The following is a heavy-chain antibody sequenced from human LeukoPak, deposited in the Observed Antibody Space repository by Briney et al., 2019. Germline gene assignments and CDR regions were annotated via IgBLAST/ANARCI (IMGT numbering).Heavy chain of an antibody. Sequence: GGSLRLSCAASGFTCSSYAMSWVRQAPGKGLEWVSVISSSGSTTFYADSVKGRFTISRDKSKNTLYLQMNSLRAGDTAVYYCARYSNPPLRGVTTGYYYYYGMDVWGHGTTVSVSS. CDR1: GFTCSSYA. CDR3: ARYSNPPLRGVTTGYYYYYGMDV. D-gene: IGHD4-17*01. J-gene: IGHJ6*02. CDR2: ISSSGSTT. V-gene: IGHV3-23*01.